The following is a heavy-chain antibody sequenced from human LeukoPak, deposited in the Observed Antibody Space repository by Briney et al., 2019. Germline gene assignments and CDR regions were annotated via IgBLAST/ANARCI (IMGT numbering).Heavy chain of an antibody. CDR2: IFTTEVT. D-gene: IGHD1-26*01. J-gene: IGHJ5*02. Sequence: PSETLSLTCSVSGGSIGTFHWHWIRQPPGKGLEWLGYIFTTEVTNYSPSLKSRVTLSVDTSKNQFSLRLSSVTAADTAVYYCARSDGIVGEEAWFDPWGQGTLVTVSS. CDR3: ARSDGIVGEEAWFDP. V-gene: IGHV4-4*09. CDR1: GGSIGTFH.